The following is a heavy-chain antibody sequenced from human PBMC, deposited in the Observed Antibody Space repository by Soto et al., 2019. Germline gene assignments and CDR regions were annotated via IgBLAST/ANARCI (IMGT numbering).Heavy chain of an antibody. CDR2: ISGSSSYI. D-gene: IGHD6-19*01. J-gene: IGHJ4*02. Sequence: QVQLVESGGGLVKPGGSLRLSCAASGFTFSDYYMNWIRQAPGKGLEWVSYISGSSSYIEYADSVKGRFTISRDNAKNSLYLQMNSMRAEYTAVYYCVRALDTSGWYGFFYWGQGTLVSVSS. V-gene: IGHV3-11*05. CDR3: VRALDTSGWYGFFY. CDR1: GFTFSDYY.